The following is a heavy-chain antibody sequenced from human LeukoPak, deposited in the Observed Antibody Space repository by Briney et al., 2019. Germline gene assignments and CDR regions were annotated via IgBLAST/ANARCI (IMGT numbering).Heavy chain of an antibody. CDR1: GFTFSTYG. D-gene: IGHD3-10*01. CDR2: ISGSGGST. V-gene: IGHV3-23*01. Sequence: GGALRLSCAASGFTFSTYGMSWVRHAPGKGLEWGSTISGSGGSTYYADSVKGRFTISRDNSKNTLYLQMNSLRAEDTAVYYCAGRGSGSYFDYWGQGTLVTVSS. CDR3: AGRGSGSYFDY. J-gene: IGHJ4*02.